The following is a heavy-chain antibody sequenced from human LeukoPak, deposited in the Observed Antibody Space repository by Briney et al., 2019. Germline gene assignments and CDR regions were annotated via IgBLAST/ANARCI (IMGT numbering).Heavy chain of an antibody. Sequence: GGPLRLSCAASGFTFSSYAMNWVRQAPGKGLEWVSVISSSGGTTYYSDSVKGRFIISRDNSKNTLYLQMSSLRAEDTAVYYCAKAGIAVPATPEYCGQGTQVTVSS. D-gene: IGHD6-19*01. CDR1: GFTFSSYA. V-gene: IGHV3-23*01. J-gene: IGHJ4*02. CDR3: AKAGIAVPATPEY. CDR2: ISSSGGTT.